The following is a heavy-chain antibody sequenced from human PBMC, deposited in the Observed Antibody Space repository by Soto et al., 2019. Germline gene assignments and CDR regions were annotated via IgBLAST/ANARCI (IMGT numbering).Heavy chain of an antibody. D-gene: IGHD3-3*01. CDR2: ISYSGNT. J-gene: IGHJ5*02. Sequence: PSETLSLTCTISVDSISSYYWSWIRQPPGKGLEWIGYISYSGNTNYNPSLKSRVTISLDTSKNQFSLRLLSVTDADTAVYYCARGQRFSDWFDPWGQGILVTVSS. CDR3: ARGQRFSDWFDP. V-gene: IGHV4-59*12. CDR1: VDSISSYY.